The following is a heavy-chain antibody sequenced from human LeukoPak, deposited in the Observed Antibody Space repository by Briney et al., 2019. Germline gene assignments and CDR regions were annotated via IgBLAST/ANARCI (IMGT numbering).Heavy chain of an antibody. J-gene: IGHJ6*02. CDR2: ISYDGSNK. V-gene: IGHV3-30*18. CDR3: AKDRGIVVENYYYYYGMDV. Sequence: GGSLRLSCAASGFTFSSYGMHWVRQAPGKGLEWVAVISYDGSNKYYADSVKGRFTISRDNSKNTLYLQMNSLSAEDTAVYYCAKDRGIVVENYYYYYGMDVWGQGTTVTVSS. CDR1: GFTFSSYG. D-gene: IGHD2-21*01.